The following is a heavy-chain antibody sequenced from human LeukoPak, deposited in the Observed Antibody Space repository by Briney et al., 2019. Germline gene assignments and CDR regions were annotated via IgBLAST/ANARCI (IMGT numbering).Heavy chain of an antibody. V-gene: IGHV4-38-2*02. Sequence: SETLSLTCTVSGYSISGGYYWGWIRQPPGKGLEWIGSIYHSGSTYYNPSLKSRVTISVDTSKNQFSLKLSSVTAADTAVYYCARDVTGTRGAFDIWGQGTMVTVSS. D-gene: IGHD1-7*01. J-gene: IGHJ3*02. CDR2: IYHSGST. CDR3: ARDVTGTRGAFDI. CDR1: GYSISGGYY.